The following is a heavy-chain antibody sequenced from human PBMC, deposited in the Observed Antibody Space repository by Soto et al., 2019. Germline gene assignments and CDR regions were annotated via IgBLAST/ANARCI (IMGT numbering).Heavy chain of an antibody. CDR1: GYMFTTYG. D-gene: IGHD6-6*01. CDR3: ARTGGXXAARPLEX. CDR2: ISAYNGKK. Sequence: QVQLVQSGGEVKKPGASVEVSCRTSGYMFTTYGMSWVRQAPGQGLEWMAWISAYNGKKKYAQKFQGKVTLTTDTSTSTVSMELRXXXXHDTGKYFCARTGGXXAARPLEXWXQGTLVTVSS. J-gene: IGHJ4*02. V-gene: IGHV1-18*04.